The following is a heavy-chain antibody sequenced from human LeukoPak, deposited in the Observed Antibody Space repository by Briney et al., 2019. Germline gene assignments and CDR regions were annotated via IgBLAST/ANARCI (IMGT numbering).Heavy chain of an antibody. V-gene: IGHV1-8*01. Sequence: ASVKVSCKASGYTFTSYDINWVRQATGQGLEWMGWMNPNSGNTGYAQKFQGRVTMTRNTSISTAYMELSRLRSDDTAVYYCATYYDSSGYYRLERGGGYYYYYMDVWGQGTLVTVSS. J-gene: IGHJ6*03. CDR1: GYTFTSYD. D-gene: IGHD3-22*01. CDR3: ATYYDSSGYYRLERGGGYYYYYMDV. CDR2: MNPNSGNT.